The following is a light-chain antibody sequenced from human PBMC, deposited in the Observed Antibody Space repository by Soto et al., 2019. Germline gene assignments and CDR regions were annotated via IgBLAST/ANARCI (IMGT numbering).Light chain of an antibody. CDR2: GAS. CDR3: KQYNNWPPWT. J-gene: IGKJ1*01. CDR1: QSVSSD. Sequence: EIVMTQSPATLSVSPGERATLSCRASQSVSSDLAWYQQKPGQAPRLLIYGASTRPTGIPARCSGSGTGTQFTLTIRSLQSEEFASYSGKQYNNWPPWTFGQGANVDSK. V-gene: IGKV3-15*01.